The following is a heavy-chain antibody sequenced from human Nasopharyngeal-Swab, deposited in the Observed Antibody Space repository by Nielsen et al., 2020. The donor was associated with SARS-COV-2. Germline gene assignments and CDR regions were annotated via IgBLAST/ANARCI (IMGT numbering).Heavy chain of an antibody. CDR3: ARDARESWGV. D-gene: IGHD3-16*01. Sequence: SVQVSCKASGGSFRSYSISWVRQAPGQGLEWMGGIIPIFGTANYAQKFRGRVTITADKSTSTAYMELSSLRSEDTAVYYCARDARESWGVWGQGTLVTVSS. CDR1: GGSFRSYS. CDR2: IIPIFGTA. J-gene: IGHJ4*02. V-gene: IGHV1-69*06.